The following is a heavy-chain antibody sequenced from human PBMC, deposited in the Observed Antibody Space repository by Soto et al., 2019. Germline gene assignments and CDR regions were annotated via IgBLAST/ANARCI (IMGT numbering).Heavy chain of an antibody. CDR2: ILYDGSDK. V-gene: IGHV3-33*08. CDR1: GFTFSSYG. D-gene: IGHD1-26*01. J-gene: IGHJ4*02. Sequence: GGSLRLSCAASGFTFSSYGMHWVRQAPGKGLDWVALILYDGSDKYYADSVKGRFTISRDNSKDTLYLQMSSLRVEDTAVYYCARDRGSYFDYWGQGTLVTVSS. CDR3: ARDRGSYFDY.